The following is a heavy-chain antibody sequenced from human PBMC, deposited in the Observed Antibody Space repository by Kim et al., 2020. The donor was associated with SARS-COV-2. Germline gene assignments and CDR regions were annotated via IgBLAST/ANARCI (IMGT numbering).Heavy chain of an antibody. Sequence: ASVKVSCKASGYTFTSYDINWVRQATGQGLEWMGWMNPNSGNTGYAQKFQGRVTMTRNTSISTAYMELSSLRSEDTAVYYCARGGNYDFWSGYYLYYYYYGMDVWGQGTTVTVSS. CDR3: ARGGNYDFWSGYYLYYYYYGMDV. D-gene: IGHD3-3*01. CDR1: GYTFTSYD. CDR2: MNPNSGNT. V-gene: IGHV1-8*01. J-gene: IGHJ6*02.